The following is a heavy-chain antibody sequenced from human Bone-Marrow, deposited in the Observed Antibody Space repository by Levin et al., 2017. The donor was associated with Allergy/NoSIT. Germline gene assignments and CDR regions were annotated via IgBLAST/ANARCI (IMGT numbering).Heavy chain of an antibody. J-gene: IGHJ6*02. CDR3: ARGPVPYYYYGMDV. Sequence: SQTLSLTCTVSGGSISSYYWSWIRQPPGKGLEWIGYIYYSGSTNYNPSLKSRVTISVDTSKNQLSLKLSSVTAADTAVDYCARGPVPYYYYGMDVWGQGTTVTVSS. CDR2: IYYSGST. V-gene: IGHV4-59*01. CDR1: GGSISSYY.